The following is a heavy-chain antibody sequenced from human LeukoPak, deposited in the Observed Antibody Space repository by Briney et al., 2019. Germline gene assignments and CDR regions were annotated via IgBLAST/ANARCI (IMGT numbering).Heavy chain of an antibody. D-gene: IGHD1-1*01. CDR3: AREGLERRRAFDI. Sequence: GGSLRLSCAASGFTVSSNYMTWVRQAPGKGLEWDSIIYSDGRTYYADSVKGRFTISRDNFKNTLNLQMNSLRAEDTAVYYCAREGLERRRAFDIWGQGTMVTVSS. CDR2: IYSDGRT. CDR1: GFTVSSNY. V-gene: IGHV3-53*01. J-gene: IGHJ3*02.